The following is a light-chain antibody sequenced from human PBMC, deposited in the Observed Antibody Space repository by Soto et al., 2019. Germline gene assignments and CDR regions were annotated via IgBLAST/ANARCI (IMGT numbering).Light chain of an antibody. CDR2: EVS. Sequence: QSALAQPASVSGSPGQSVTISCTGTSSDVGSYNLVSWYQQHPGKAPKLMIYEVSERPAGVSNRFSGSKSANTASLTISGLQAEGEADYYCCSFARSRILFGTGTKVTVL. CDR1: SSDVGSYNL. V-gene: IGLV2-23*02. CDR3: CSFARSRIL. J-gene: IGLJ1*01.